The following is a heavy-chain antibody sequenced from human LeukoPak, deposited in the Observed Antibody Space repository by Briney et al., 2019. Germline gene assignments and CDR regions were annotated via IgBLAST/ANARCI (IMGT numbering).Heavy chain of an antibody. Sequence: GGSLRLSCAASGFTFSTYWMHWVRQAPGKGPVCVSRINSDGSSTSYADSVKGRFTISRDNAKNTLYLQMNNLRAEDTAVYYCARGRYYFEYWGQGTLVTVSS. CDR1: GFTFSTYW. CDR2: INSDGSST. J-gene: IGHJ4*02. V-gene: IGHV3-74*01. CDR3: ARGRYYFEY. D-gene: IGHD4-17*01.